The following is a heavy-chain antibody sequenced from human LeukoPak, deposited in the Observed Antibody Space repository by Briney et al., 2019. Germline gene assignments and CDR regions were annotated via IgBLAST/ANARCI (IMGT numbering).Heavy chain of an antibody. Sequence: GGSLRLSCTASGFSFSSYWMSWVRQSPGKGLEWVASIKQEGSEKKYVDSVKGRFTISRDNAKNSLYLQMNSLRAEDTAVYYCASAVDYYGSGSFQYYYYYYMDVWGKGTTVTISS. J-gene: IGHJ6*03. CDR1: GFSFSSYW. D-gene: IGHD3-10*01. CDR2: IKQEGSEK. CDR3: ASAVDYYGSGSFQYYYYYYMDV. V-gene: IGHV3-7*01.